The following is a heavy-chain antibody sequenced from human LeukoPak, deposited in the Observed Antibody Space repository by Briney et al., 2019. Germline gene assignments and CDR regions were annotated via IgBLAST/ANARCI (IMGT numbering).Heavy chain of an antibody. CDR3: ARELKVGNTGYYFDY. CDR2: IYYSGSA. D-gene: IGHD2/OR15-2a*01. Sequence: SETLSLTCTVSGGSISNYYWSWTRQPPGKGLECIGYIYYSGSAYYNPSLKSRTTISVDTSSNQFSLKLASVTAADTAVYYCARELKVGNTGYYFDYWGQGALVTVSS. CDR1: GGSISNYY. V-gene: IGHV4-59*01. J-gene: IGHJ4*02.